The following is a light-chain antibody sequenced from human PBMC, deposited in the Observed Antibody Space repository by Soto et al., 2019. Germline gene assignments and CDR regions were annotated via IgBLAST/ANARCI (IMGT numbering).Light chain of an antibody. Sequence: IQMTQSPSTLSASVGDRGTIPFRASESISRWLALYQQKPGEAPKLLIYKASSLESGVPSRFSGSGSGTEFTLTINSLQADDFATYYCQQHNSFSITFGQGTRLEIK. CDR2: KAS. V-gene: IGKV1-5*03. CDR1: ESISRW. CDR3: QQHNSFSIT. J-gene: IGKJ5*01.